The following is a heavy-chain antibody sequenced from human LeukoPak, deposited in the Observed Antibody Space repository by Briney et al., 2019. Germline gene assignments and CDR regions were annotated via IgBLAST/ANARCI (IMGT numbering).Heavy chain of an antibody. J-gene: IGHJ6*02. CDR3: ARGSSGYYYYYYGVDV. V-gene: IGHV3-64*01. D-gene: IGHD3-22*01. CDR2: ISSNGGST. Sequence: GGSLRLSCAASGFTFSSYAMHWVRQAPGKGLEYVSAISSNGGSTYYANSVKGRFTISRDNSKNTLYLQMGSLRAEDMAVYYCARGSSGYYYYYYGVDVWGQGTTVTVSS. CDR1: GFTFSSYA.